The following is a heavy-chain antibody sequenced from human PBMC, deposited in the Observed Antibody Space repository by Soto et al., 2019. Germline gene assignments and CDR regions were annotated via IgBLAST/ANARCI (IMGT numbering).Heavy chain of an antibody. J-gene: IGHJ4*02. D-gene: IGHD6-6*01. V-gene: IGHV6-1*01. CDR2: TYYRSKWYN. Sequence: SQTLSLTCVISGDSVSSNSATWNWIRQSPSRGLEGLGRTYYRSKWYNDYAVSVKSRITINPDTSKNQFSLRLNSVTPEDTAVYYCARDKEYSSSSPLDYWGQGTLVTVSS. CDR1: GDSVSSNSAT. CDR3: ARDKEYSSSSPLDY.